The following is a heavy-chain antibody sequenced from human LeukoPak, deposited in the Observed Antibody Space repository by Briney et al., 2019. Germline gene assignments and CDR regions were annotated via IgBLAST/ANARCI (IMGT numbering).Heavy chain of an antibody. CDR1: GGSISSGSYY. CDR3: ARIPRRYDFWSGYFAPYYMDV. Sequence: SETLSLTCTVSGGSISSGSYYWSWIRQPAGKGLEWIGRIYTSGSTNYNPSLKSRVTISVDTSENQFSLKLSSVTAADTAVYYCARIPRRYDFWSGYFAPYYMDVWGKGTTVTISS. CDR2: IYTSGST. V-gene: IGHV4-61*02. J-gene: IGHJ6*03. D-gene: IGHD3-3*01.